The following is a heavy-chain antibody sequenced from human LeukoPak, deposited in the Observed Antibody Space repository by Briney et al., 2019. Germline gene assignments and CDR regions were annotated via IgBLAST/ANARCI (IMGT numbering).Heavy chain of an antibody. J-gene: IGHJ4*02. CDR2: IRGSSSYT. V-gene: IGHV3-11*05. D-gene: IGHD6-13*01. CDR1: GFTFSNYY. Sequence: GGSLRLSCAASGFTFSNYYTSWIRQAPGKGLEWVSYIRGSSSYTNYADSVKGRFTISRDNAKNSLYLQMNSQRAEDTAMYYCARDRAAGEIEFCCWGQGVLVTV. CDR3: ARDRAAGEIEFCC.